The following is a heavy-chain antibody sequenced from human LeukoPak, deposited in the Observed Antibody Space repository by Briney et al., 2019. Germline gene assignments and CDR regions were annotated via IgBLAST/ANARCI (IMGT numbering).Heavy chain of an antibody. CDR3: ARFSTGPHIAAALDWNYFDY. D-gene: IGHD6-13*01. Sequence: GASVKVSCKASGYTFTGYYMHWVRQAPGQGLEWMGWINPNSGGTNYAQKFQGRVTMTRDTSISTAYMELSRLRSDDTAVYYCARFSTGPHIAAALDWNYFDYWGQGTLVTVSS. CDR1: GYTFTGYY. J-gene: IGHJ4*02. CDR2: INPNSGGT. V-gene: IGHV1-2*02.